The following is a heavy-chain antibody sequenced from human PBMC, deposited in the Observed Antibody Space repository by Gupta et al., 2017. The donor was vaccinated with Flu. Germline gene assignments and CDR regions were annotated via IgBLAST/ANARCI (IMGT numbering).Heavy chain of an antibody. Sequence: EVQLVESGGALVKPGGSLRLSCAASGFTFSSHEINWVRQAPGKGLEWVSYISNSGGIKDYADSVKGRFTISRDNAQNSLDLQMNSLRAEDTAVYYCAITGFGSGTHYYHAMDVWGQGTTVTVSS. CDR1: GFTFSSHE. D-gene: IGHD3-10*01. J-gene: IGHJ6*02. CDR3: AITGFGSGTHYYHAMDV. V-gene: IGHV3-48*03. CDR2: ISNSGGIK.